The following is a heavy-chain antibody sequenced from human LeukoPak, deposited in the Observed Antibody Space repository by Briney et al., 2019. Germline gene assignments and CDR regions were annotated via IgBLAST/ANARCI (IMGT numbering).Heavy chain of an antibody. V-gene: IGHV1-8*01. CDR1: GHTFTSYD. J-gene: IGHJ4*02. D-gene: IGHD6-13*01. CDR3: ARGKVRAAAGVRSYYFDY. CDR2: MNPNSGNT. Sequence: ASVKVSCKASGHTFTSYDINWVRQATGQGLEWMGWMNPNSGNTGYAQKFQGRGTMTRNTSISTAYMELSSLRSEDTAVYYCARGKVRAAAGVRSYYFDYWGQGTLVTVSS.